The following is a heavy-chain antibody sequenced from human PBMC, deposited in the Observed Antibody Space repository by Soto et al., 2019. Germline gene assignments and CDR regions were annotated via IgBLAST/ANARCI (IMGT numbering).Heavy chain of an antibody. CDR3: TGGPPNWGFDS. V-gene: IGHV1-8*01. CDR1: GYTFNSYD. D-gene: IGHD7-27*01. J-gene: IGHJ5*01. CDR2: MSPKTANT. Sequence: ASVKVSCKASGYTFNSYDIDWVRQTAGQGLEWMGWMSPKTANTGYAQKFQGRVTMTRSTSISTAYMELSSLTSEDTAVYYCTGGPPNWGFDSWGQGTPVTVSS.